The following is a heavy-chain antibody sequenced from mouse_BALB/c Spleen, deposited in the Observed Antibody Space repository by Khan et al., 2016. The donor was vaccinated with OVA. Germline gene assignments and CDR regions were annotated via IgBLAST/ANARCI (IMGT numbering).Heavy chain of an antibody. J-gene: IGHJ2*01. CDR1: GFTFTDYY. Sequence: QVQLQQSGPELVKPGASVKISCKASGFTFTDYYTNWVKQKPGQGLEWIGWIYPGSGNTKYNEKFKGMATLTVDTSSSKAYMQLSSLTSEDTAVYFWAKGGYYGNSLFDYWGQGTTLTVSS. CDR2: IYPGSGNT. CDR3: AKGGYYGNSLFDY. D-gene: IGHD1-1*01. V-gene: IGHV1-84*02.